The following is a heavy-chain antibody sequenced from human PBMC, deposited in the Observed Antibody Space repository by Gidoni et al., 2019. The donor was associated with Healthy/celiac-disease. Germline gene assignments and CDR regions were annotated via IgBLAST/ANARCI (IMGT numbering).Heavy chain of an antibody. Sequence: EVQLLESGGGLVQPGGYLRLSCAASGFTFSSYAMSWVRQAPGKGLEWVSAISGSGGSTYYADSVKGRFTISRDNSKNTLYLQMNSLRAEDTAVYYCAADSGIVGAAYYYYGMDVWGQGTTVTVSS. CDR1: GFTFSSYA. J-gene: IGHJ6*02. CDR2: ISGSGGST. V-gene: IGHV3-23*01. CDR3: AADSGIVGAAYYYYGMDV. D-gene: IGHD1-26*01.